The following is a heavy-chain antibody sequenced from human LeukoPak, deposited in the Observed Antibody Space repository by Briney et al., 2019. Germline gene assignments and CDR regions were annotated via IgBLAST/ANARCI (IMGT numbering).Heavy chain of an antibody. D-gene: IGHD3-3*01. CDR2: IYYSGST. Sequence: PSQTLSLTCTVSGGSISSGDYYWSWIRQPPGTGLEWIGYIYYSGSTYYNPSLKSCVTISVDTSKNQFSLKLSSVTAADTAVYYCASNDFWSGFDYWGQGTLVTVSS. J-gene: IGHJ4*02. CDR1: GGSISSGDYY. V-gene: IGHV4-30-4*01. CDR3: ASNDFWSGFDY.